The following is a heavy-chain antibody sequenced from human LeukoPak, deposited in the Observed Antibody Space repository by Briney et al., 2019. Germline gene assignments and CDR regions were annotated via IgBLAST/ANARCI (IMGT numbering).Heavy chain of an antibody. CDR3: ARAPGGNWFDP. CDR1: GFSLSNYA. V-gene: IGHV3-23*01. J-gene: IGHJ5*02. D-gene: IGHD3-16*01. CDR2: ISSSGDST. Sequence: GGSLRLSCAASGFSLSNYAMSWVRQASGKGLEWVSGISSSGDSTYNADSVKGRFTISRDNSKNTLYLQMNSLRAEDTAVYYCARAPGGNWFDPWGQGTLVTVSS.